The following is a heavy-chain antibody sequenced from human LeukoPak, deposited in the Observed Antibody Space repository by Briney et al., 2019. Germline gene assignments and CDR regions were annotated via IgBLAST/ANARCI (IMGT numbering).Heavy chain of an antibody. CDR1: GGSISSYY. Sequence: PSETLSLTCTVSGGSISSYYWSWIRQPPGKGLEWIGYIYYSGSTNYNPSLKSRVTISVDTSKNQFSLKLSSVTAADTAVYYCARGSSGWYRYFDYWGQGTLVTVSS. CDR2: IYYSGST. V-gene: IGHV4-59*12. CDR3: ARGSSGWYRYFDY. D-gene: IGHD6-19*01. J-gene: IGHJ4*02.